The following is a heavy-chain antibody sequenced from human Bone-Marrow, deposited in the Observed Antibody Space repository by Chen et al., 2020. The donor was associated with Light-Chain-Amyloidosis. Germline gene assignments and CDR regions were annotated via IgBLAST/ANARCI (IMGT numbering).Heavy chain of an antibody. J-gene: IGHJ6*03. CDR2: INPNSGGT. V-gene: IGHV1-2*04. D-gene: IGHD3-22*01. CDR1: GYTFTGYY. Sequence: QVQLVQSGAEVKKPGASVKVSCKASGYTFTGYYMHWVRQAPGQGLEWMGWINPNSGGTNYAQKFQGWVTMTRDTSISTAYMELSRLRSDDTAVYYCATGRYYYDSSGYYYDYYYMDVWGKGTTVTVSS. CDR3: ATGRYYYDSSGYYYDYYYMDV.